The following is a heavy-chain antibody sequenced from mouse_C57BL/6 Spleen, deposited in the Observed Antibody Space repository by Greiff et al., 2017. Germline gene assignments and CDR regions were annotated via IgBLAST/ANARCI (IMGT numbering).Heavy chain of an antibody. CDR1: GFSLTSYG. Sequence: VQLQQSGPGLVQPSQSLSITCKVSGFSLTSYGVHWVRQSPGQGLAWLGVLWSGGSTDYNAAFLSRLSITKDNSKSQVVFKMNSLQADDTSIYYCAKEGPRWFDYWGQGTTLTVSS. D-gene: IGHD1-1*02. CDR2: LWSGGST. J-gene: IGHJ2*01. CDR3: AKEGPRWFDY. V-gene: IGHV2-5*01.